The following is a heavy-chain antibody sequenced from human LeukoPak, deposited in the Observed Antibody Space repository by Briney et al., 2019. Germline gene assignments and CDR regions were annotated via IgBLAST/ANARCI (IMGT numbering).Heavy chain of an antibody. CDR3: ARQGQLVPDWYFDL. V-gene: IGHV4-34*01. J-gene: IGHJ2*01. CDR2: INHSGST. CDR1: GGSFSGYY. Sequence: PSETLSLTCAVYGGSFSGYYWSWIRQPPGKGLEWIGEINHSGSTNYNPSLKSRVTISVDTSKNQFSLKLSSVTAADTAVYYCARQGQLVPDWYFDLWGRGTLVTVSS. D-gene: IGHD6-13*01.